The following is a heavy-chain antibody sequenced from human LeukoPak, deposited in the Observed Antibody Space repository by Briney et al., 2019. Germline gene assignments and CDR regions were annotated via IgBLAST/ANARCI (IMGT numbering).Heavy chain of an antibody. Sequence: GASVKVSCKTSGYTFTDYYFHWVRQAPGQGLEWMGWINPNTGGRGYVQKFQGRVTMTRDTSISAAYMELSSLRSDDTAVYYCARGALGYGADLFDIWGQGTMVTVSS. J-gene: IGHJ3*02. CDR1: GYTFTDYY. V-gene: IGHV1-2*02. D-gene: IGHD4-17*01. CDR3: ARGALGYGADLFDI. CDR2: INPNTGGR.